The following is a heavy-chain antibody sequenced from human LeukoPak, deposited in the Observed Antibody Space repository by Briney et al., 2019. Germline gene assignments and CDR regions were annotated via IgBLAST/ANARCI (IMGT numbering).Heavy chain of an antibody. V-gene: IGHV3-23*01. Sequence: GCLRLSCAASGFTFSSYAMSWVRQAPGKGLEWVSAISGSGGSTYYADSVKGRFTISRDNSKNTLYLQMNSLRAEDTAVYYCASFYSRGYDDYWGQGTLVSASS. J-gene: IGHJ4*02. CDR3: ASFYSRGYDDY. D-gene: IGHD5-18*01. CDR1: GFTFSSYA. CDR2: ISGSGGST.